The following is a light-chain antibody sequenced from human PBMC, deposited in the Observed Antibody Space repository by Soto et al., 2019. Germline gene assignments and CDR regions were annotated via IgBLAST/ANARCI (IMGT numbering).Light chain of an antibody. CDR3: QQYNNWPDS. J-gene: IGKJ4*01. V-gene: IGKV3-15*01. CDR2: TTS. Sequence: QSPGTLSVSPGERVTLSCRPSQSVGRNLAWYQQKPGQAPRLLIYTTSTRAPGIPARFSGSGSGTEFTLIISSLQSEDVAVYYCQQYNNWPDSFGGGTKVEIK. CDR1: QSVGRN.